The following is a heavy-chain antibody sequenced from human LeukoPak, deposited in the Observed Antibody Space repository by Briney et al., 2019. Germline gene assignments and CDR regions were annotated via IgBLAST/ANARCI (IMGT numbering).Heavy chain of an antibody. CDR2: IIPILGIA. CDR1: GGTFSSYA. J-gene: IGHJ4*02. V-gene: IGHV1-69*04. Sequence: ASVKVSCKASGGTFSSYAISWVRQAPGRGLEWMGRIIPILGIANYAQKFQGRVTITADKSTSTAYMELSSLRSEDTAVYYCARAGYNILGDNYWGQGTLVTVSS. CDR3: ARAGYNILGDNY. D-gene: IGHD5-18*01.